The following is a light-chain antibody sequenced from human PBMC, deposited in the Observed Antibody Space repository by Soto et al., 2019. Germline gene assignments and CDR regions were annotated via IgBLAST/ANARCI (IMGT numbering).Light chain of an antibody. CDR1: QSVSSN. Sequence: IVLSRAPSALFLAPGERANLSCRASQSVSSNLAWYQQKPGQAPRLLIYGASTRATGIPARFSGSGSGTEFTLTISSLQSEDFATYYCLQDYNYPPTFGQGTKVDIK. V-gene: IGKV3-15*01. CDR2: GAS. J-gene: IGKJ1*01. CDR3: LQDYNYPPT.